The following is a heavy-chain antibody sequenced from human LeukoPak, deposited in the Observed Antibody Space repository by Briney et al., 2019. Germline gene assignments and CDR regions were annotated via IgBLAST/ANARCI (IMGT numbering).Heavy chain of an antibody. V-gene: IGHV3-48*01. CDR1: GFTFSDYN. Sequence: PGGSLRLSCAASGFTFSDYNMNWVRQAPGKGLEWVAYITISTGIIYYADSVKGRFTISRGNAKNSLYLQMNSLRAEDTAVYYCARETPYSSSWTVFDYWGQGTLVTVSS. D-gene: IGHD6-13*01. CDR3: ARETPYSSSWTVFDY. J-gene: IGHJ4*02. CDR2: ITISTGII.